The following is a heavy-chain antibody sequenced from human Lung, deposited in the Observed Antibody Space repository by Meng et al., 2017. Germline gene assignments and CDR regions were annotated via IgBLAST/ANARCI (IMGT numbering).Heavy chain of an antibody. V-gene: IGHV6-1*01. CDR1: GDSCPSNRAA. Sequence: QRQQSGTALVKPTQTPSPTSATSGDSCPSNRAAWNWISQSPSRGLEWLGRTYYRSKWYSDYATSVRSRITINADTSKNQFSLQLNSLTPEDTAVYYCTGVGHKNWFDSWGQGTLVTVSS. CDR2: TYYRSKWYS. J-gene: IGHJ5*01. D-gene: IGHD2-21*01. CDR3: TGVGHKNWFDS.